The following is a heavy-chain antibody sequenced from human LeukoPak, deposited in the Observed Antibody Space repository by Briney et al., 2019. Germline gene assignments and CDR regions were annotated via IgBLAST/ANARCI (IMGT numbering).Heavy chain of an antibody. CDR3: ARYYYGSGSEFRYYFDY. Sequence: GESLKISCKGSGYSFTSYWISWVRQMPGKGLEWMGRIDPSDSYTNYSPSLQGHVTISADKSISTAYLQWSSLKASDTAMYYCARYYYGSGSEFRYYFDYWGQGTLVTVSS. J-gene: IGHJ4*02. CDR1: GYSFTSYW. V-gene: IGHV5-10-1*01. D-gene: IGHD3-10*01. CDR2: IDPSDSYT.